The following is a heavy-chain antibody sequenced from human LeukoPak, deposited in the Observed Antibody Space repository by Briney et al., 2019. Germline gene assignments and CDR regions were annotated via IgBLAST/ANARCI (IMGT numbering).Heavy chain of an antibody. CDR1: GFTFSNYW. V-gene: IGHV3-7*01. CDR2: IKQDGSEK. J-gene: IGHJ6*04. D-gene: IGHD3-10*02. CDR3: AELGITMIGGV. Sequence: PGGSLRLSCVASGFTFSNYWMSWVRQAPGKGLEWVANIKQDGSEKYYVDSVKGRFTISRDNAKKSLYLQMNSLRAEDTAVYYCAELGITMIGGVWGKGTTVTISS.